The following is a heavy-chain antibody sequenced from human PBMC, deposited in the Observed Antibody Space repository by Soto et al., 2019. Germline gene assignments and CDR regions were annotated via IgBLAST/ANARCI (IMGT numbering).Heavy chain of an antibody. CDR1: GGSISSSNW. CDR3: ARGQTYYDFWSGLNYNWFDP. D-gene: IGHD3-3*01. CDR2: IYHSGST. J-gene: IGHJ5*02. Sequence: PSETLSLTCAVSGGSISSSNWWSWVRQPPGKGLEWIGEIYHSGSTNYNPSLKSRVTISVDKSKNQFSLKLSSVTAADTAVYYCARGQTYYDFWSGLNYNWFDPWGQGTLVNSPQ. V-gene: IGHV4-4*02.